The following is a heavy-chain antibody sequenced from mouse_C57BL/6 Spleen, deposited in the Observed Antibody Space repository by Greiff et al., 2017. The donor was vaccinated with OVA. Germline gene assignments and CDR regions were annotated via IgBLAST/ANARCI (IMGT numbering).Heavy chain of an antibody. V-gene: IGHV5-17*01. CDR1: GFTFSDYG. D-gene: IGHD1-1*02. J-gene: IGHJ2*01. CDR3: ARRVEDYFDY. Sequence: EVNVVESGGGLVKPGGSLKLSCAASGFTFSDYGMHWVRQAPEKGLEWVAYISSGSSTIYYADTVKGRVTISRDNAKNTLFLQMTSLRSEDTAMYYCARRVEDYFDYWGQGTTLTVSS. CDR2: ISSGSSTI.